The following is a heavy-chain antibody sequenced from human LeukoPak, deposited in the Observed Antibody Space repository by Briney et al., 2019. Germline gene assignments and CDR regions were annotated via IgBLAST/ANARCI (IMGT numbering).Heavy chain of an antibody. D-gene: IGHD6-13*01. CDR2: SYYSGST. CDR3: ARVSDIAAAGTFWFDP. J-gene: IGHJ5*02. Sequence: SSETLSLTCSVSGGSISRSTYYWGWIRQPPGKGLEWIGSSYYSGSTHYNPSPKSRVTISVDKSKNQFSLKLSSVTAADTAVYYCARVSDIAAAGTFWFDPWGQGTLVTVSS. CDR1: GGSISRSTYY. V-gene: IGHV4-39*07.